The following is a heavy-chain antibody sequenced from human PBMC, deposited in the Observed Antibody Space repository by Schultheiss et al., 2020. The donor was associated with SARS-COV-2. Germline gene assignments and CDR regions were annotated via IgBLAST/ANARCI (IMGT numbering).Heavy chain of an antibody. CDR3: ARGFGDYSSSRLDY. V-gene: IGHV3-30*04. CDR2: ISYDGSNK. D-gene: IGHD6-13*01. Sequence: GGSLRLSCAASGFTFSSYAMSWVRQAPGKGLEWVAVISYDGSNKYYADSVKGRFTISRDNSKNTLYLQMNSLRTEDTAVYHCARGFGDYSSSRLDYWGQGTLVTVSS. J-gene: IGHJ4*02. CDR1: GFTFSSYA.